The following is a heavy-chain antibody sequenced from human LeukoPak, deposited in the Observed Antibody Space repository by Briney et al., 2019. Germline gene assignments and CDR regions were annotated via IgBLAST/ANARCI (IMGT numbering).Heavy chain of an antibody. D-gene: IGHD6-13*01. Sequence: GASVKASCKASGYTFTSYGISWVRQAPGQGLEWMGWISAYNGNTNYAQKFQGRVTMTRDTSISTAYMELSRLRSDDTAVYYCARYLSSSWYNWFDPWGQGTLVTVSS. CDR2: ISAYNGNT. CDR1: GYTFTSYG. CDR3: ARYLSSSWYNWFDP. J-gene: IGHJ5*02. V-gene: IGHV1-18*01.